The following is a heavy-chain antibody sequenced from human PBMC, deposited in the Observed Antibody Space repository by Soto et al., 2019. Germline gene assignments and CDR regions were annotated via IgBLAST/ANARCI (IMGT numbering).Heavy chain of an antibody. J-gene: IGHJ4*02. Sequence: QVQLVQSGAEVKKPGASVKVSCKASGYTFTSYYMHWVRQAPGQGLEWMGIINPSGGSTTYAQKFQGGVTMTRDTSTSTGYMALSSLRSEDTAVYYCARVGGYSYGGVDYWGQGTLVTVSS. CDR1: GYTFTSYY. V-gene: IGHV1-46*01. D-gene: IGHD5-18*01. CDR2: INPSGGST. CDR3: ARVGGYSYGGVDY.